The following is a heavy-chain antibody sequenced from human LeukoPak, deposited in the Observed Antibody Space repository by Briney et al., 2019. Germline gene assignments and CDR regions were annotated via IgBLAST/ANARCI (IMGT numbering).Heavy chain of an antibody. CDR3: AKALHYYDSSGFDY. Sequence: GRSLRLSCAASGFTFDDYAMHWVRQAPGKGLEWVSGISWNSGSIGYADSVKGRFTISRGNAKNSLYLQMNSLRAEDTALYYCAKALHYYDSSGFDYWGQGTLVTVSS. J-gene: IGHJ4*02. D-gene: IGHD3-22*01. CDR1: GFTFDDYA. V-gene: IGHV3-9*01. CDR2: ISWNSGSI.